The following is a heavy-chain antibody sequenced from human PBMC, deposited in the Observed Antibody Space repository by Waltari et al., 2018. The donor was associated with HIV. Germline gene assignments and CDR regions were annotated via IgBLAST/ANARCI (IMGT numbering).Heavy chain of an antibody. CDR1: GFTFSDFY. CDR2: ISHSGSVI. V-gene: IGHV3-11*01. Sequence: QVHLVESGGDLVKPGGCLRLSCAASGFTFSDFYMTWVRQVPGKGLEWLSYISHSGSVIYYADSVKGRFTVSRDNANNSLFLEMNNLRDDDTAVYYCARDRRPASWLGLRAWGQGTTVTVSS. D-gene: IGHD3-10*01. CDR3: ARDRRPASWLGLRA. J-gene: IGHJ6*02.